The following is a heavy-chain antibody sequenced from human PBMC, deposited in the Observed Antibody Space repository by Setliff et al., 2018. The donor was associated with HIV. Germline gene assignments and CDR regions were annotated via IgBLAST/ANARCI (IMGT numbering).Heavy chain of an antibody. J-gene: IGHJ1*01. V-gene: IGHV1-18*01. CDR1: GYTFSSYG. CDR3: AREGIGFYFCSSSSCSVFQH. D-gene: IGHD2-2*01. Sequence: GASVKVSCKASGYTFSSYGFSWVRQAPGQGLEWMGWISPYTGNTKYAQKFQGRVTMTTDTSTSTAYMELRSLRSDDTAVYYCAREGIGFYFCSSSSCSVFQHWGQGTLVTVSS. CDR2: ISPYTGNT.